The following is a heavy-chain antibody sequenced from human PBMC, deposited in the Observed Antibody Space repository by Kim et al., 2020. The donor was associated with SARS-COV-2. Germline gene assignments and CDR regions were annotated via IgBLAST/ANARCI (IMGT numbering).Heavy chain of an antibody. V-gene: IGHV5-51*01. Sequence: GESLKISCKGSGYSFTSYWIGWVRQMPGKGLEWMGIIYPGDSDTRYSPSFQGQVTISADKSISTAYLQWSSLKASDTAMYYCASPGTMWKRGYSYGFGYWGQGTLVTVSS. D-gene: IGHD5-18*01. CDR3: ASPGTMWKRGYSYGFGY. CDR2: IYPGDSDT. J-gene: IGHJ4*02. CDR1: GYSFTSYW.